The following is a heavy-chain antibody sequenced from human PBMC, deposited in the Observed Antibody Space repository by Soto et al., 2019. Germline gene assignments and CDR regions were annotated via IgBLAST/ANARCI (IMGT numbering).Heavy chain of an antibody. CDR2: IYYSGST. CDR3: ARDLGLLTLVFDY. Sequence: SETLSLTCTVSGGSISSGDYYWSWIRPPPGKGLEWIGYIYYSGSTYYNPSLKSRVTISVDTSKNQFSLKMSSVTAADTAVYYCARDLGLLTLVFDYWGQGTLVTVSS. V-gene: IGHV4-30-4*02. CDR1: GGSISSGDYY. D-gene: IGHD3-22*01. J-gene: IGHJ4*02.